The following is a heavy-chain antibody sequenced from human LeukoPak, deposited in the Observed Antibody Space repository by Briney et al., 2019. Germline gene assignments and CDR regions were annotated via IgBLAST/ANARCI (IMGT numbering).Heavy chain of an antibody. CDR2: ISTSGDFT. V-gene: IGHV3-23*01. CDR3: AGCSGGSCYSRGKYGVDV. J-gene: IGHJ6*02. D-gene: IGHD2-15*01. CDR1: GFAFSSYA. Sequence: GGSLRLSCATSGFAFSSYAMNWVRQAPGKGLECVSFISTSGDFTYYAASVKGRFTVSRDNSKNTLYLQMNSLRADDTAVYYCAGCSGGSCYSRGKYGVDVWGQGTTVIVSS.